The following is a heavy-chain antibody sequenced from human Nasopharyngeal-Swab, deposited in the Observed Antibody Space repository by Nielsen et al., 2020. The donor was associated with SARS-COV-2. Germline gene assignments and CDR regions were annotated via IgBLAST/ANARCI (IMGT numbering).Heavy chain of an antibody. Sequence: SETLSLTCTVSGGSISSSNYYWGWIRQPPGKGLEWIGNTYFNGGTYYNPSLKSRVTMSVDTSKNQFSLKLSSVTAADTAVYYCARDVGGYANFDYWGQGTLVTVSS. CDR2: TYFNGGT. D-gene: IGHD5-12*01. CDR1: GGSISSSNYY. V-gene: IGHV4-39*07. J-gene: IGHJ4*02. CDR3: ARDVGGYANFDY.